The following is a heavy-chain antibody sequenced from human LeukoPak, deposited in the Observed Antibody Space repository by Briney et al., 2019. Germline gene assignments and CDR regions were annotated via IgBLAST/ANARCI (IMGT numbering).Heavy chain of an antibody. J-gene: IGHJ6*02. D-gene: IGHD2-21*02. Sequence: ASVKVSCKASGYTFTSYGISWVRQAPGQGLEWMGWISAYNGNTNYAQKLQGRVTMTTDTSTSTAYMELRSLRSDDTAVYYCARCGVVVTVWHYYGMDVWGQGTTVTVSS. CDR3: ARCGVVVTVWHYYGMDV. CDR1: GYTFTSYG. V-gene: IGHV1-18*01. CDR2: ISAYNGNT.